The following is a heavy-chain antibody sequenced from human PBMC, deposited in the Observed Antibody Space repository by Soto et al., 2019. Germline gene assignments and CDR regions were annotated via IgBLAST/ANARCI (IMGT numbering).Heavy chain of an antibody. V-gene: IGHV3-23*01. Sequence: GGSLRLSCAASGFTFSSYAMSWVRQAPGKGLEWVSAISGSGGSTYYADSVKGRFTISRDNSKNTLYLQMNSLRAEDTAVYYCAKVPDIVVVPAATVRFDYWGEGTLVTVSS. CDR3: AKVPDIVVVPAATVRFDY. J-gene: IGHJ4*02. D-gene: IGHD2-2*01. CDR1: GFTFSSYA. CDR2: ISGSGGST.